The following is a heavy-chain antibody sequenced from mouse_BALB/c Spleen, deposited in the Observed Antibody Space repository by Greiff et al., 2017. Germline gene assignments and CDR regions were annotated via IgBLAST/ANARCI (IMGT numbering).Heavy chain of an antibody. CDR1: GFTFSSFG. CDR3: ARYHGYYLYFDY. CDR2: ISSGISTI. V-gene: IGHV5-17*02. Sequence: EVMLVESGGGLVQPGGSRKLSCAASGFTFSSFGMHWVRQAPEKGLEWVAYISSGISTIYYADTVKGRFTISRDNPKNTLFLQMTSLRSEDTAMYYCARYHGYYLYFDYWGEGTTLTVSS. J-gene: IGHJ2*01. D-gene: IGHD2-3*01.